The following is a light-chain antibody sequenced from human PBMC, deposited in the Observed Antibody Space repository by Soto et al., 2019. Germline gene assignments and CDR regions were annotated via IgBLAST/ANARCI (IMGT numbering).Light chain of an antibody. Sequence: EIVLTQSPGTLSLSPGERATLSCRASQSVSSSYLAWYQQKPGQAPRLLIYGASSRATGIPDRFSGSGSGRDFTLTISRLEPEEFAVYYCQQYGSSPITFGPGTKVDIK. CDR3: QQYGSSPIT. CDR2: GAS. CDR1: QSVSSSY. J-gene: IGKJ3*01. V-gene: IGKV3-20*01.